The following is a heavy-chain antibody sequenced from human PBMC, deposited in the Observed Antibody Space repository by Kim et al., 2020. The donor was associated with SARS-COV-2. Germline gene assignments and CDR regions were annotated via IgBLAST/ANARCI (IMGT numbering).Heavy chain of an antibody. V-gene: IGHV2-5*02. D-gene: IGHD3-10*01. CDR2: IYWDEDK. Sequence: SGPTLVNPTQTLTLTCTFSGFSLSTGGEGVAWIRQSPGKALEWLALIYWDEDKHYSPSLKSRLTITKDTSKDQVVLTMTNTDPVDTATYYCAHARSTYGSGTYYNYYFEHWGQGILVTVSS. CDR3: AHARSTYGSGTYYNYYFEH. J-gene: IGHJ4*02. CDR1: GFSLSTGGEG.